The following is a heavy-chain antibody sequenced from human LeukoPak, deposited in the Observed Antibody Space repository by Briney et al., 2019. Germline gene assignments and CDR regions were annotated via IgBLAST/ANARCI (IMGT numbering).Heavy chain of an antibody. CDR2: IYYSGST. D-gene: IGHD5-12*01. CDR1: GGSISSSSYY. J-gene: IGHJ4*02. CDR3: ARGEIDWLRSPGALYYFDY. V-gene: IGHV4-39*07. Sequence: SETLSLTCTVSGGSISSSSYYWGWIRQPPGKGLEWIGSIYYSGSTYYNPSLKSRVTISVDTSKNQFSLKLSSVTAADTAVYYCARGEIDWLRSPGALYYFDYWGQGILVTVSS.